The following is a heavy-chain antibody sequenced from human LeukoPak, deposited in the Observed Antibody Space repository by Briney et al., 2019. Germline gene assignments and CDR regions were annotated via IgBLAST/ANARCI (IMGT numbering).Heavy chain of an antibody. D-gene: IGHD5-18*01. CDR1: GFTFSSYA. V-gene: IGHV3-23*01. CDR3: AKDRVGNSYGYWYFDY. Sequence: PGGSLRLSCAASGFTFSSYAMSWVRQAPGKGLEWVSAISGSGGSTYYADSVKGRFTISRDNSKNTLYLQMNSLRAEDTAVYYCAKDRVGNSYGYWYFDYWGQGTLVTVSS. J-gene: IGHJ4*02. CDR2: ISGSGGST.